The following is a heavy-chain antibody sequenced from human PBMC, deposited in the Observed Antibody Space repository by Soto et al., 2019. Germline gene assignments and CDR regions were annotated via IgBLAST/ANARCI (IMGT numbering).Heavy chain of an antibody. CDR2: IYYSGST. CDR1: GGSISSYY. D-gene: IGHD3-10*01. CDR3: ARALRGSGSYGQREALVYYFDY. V-gene: IGHV4-59*01. Sequence: SETLSLTCTVSGGSISSYYWSWIRQPPGKGLEWIGYIYYSGSTNYNPSLKSRVTISVDTSKNQFSLKLSSVTAADTAVYYCARALRGSGSYGQREALVYYFDYWGQGTLVTVSS. J-gene: IGHJ4*02.